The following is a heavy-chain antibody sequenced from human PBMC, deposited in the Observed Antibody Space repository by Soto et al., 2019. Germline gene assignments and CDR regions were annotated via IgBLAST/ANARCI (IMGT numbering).Heavy chain of an antibody. CDR1: KFTFRSYG. J-gene: IGHJ4*02. V-gene: IGHV3-30*18. CDR3: AKDFTPLSPGSSVDY. Sequence: QLQLVESGGGVLQPGRSLRLSCVASKFTFRSYGMHWVRQAPGKGLEWVARISFDGSDKYYGESVKGRFTISRDNSRDPLYLQMSSLRAQDTAVYYGAKDFTPLSPGSSVDYWGQGALVSVSS. CDR2: ISFDGSDK.